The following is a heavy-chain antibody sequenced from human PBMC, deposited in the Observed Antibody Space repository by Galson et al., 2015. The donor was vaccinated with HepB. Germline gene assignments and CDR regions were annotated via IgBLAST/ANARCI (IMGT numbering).Heavy chain of an antibody. CDR3: AKNSGRSWFVPYHFDS. Sequence: SLRLSCAASRFTFSNYVMNWVRQAQGKGLEWGSSISGSGGSAYYAGSVKGRFTISRDNSKNTLYLQRNSLRAEDTAVYYCAKNSGRSWFVPYHFDSWGQGTLVTVSS. CDR1: RFTFSNYV. D-gene: IGHD6-13*01. CDR2: ISGSGGSA. V-gene: IGHV3-23*01. J-gene: IGHJ4*02.